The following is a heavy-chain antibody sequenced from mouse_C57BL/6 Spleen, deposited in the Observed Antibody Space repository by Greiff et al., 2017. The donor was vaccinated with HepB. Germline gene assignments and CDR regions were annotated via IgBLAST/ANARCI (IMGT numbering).Heavy chain of an antibody. D-gene: IGHD1-1*01. CDR2: IDPSDSET. Sequence: QVLLQQPGAELVRPGSSVKLSCKASGYTFTSYWMHWVKQRPIQGLEWIGNIDPSDSETHYNQKFKDKATLTVDKSTSTAYMQLSSLRSEDAAVYYCARDYGSSGGYFDVWGTGTTVTVSS. CDR1: GYTFTSYW. J-gene: IGHJ1*03. CDR3: ARDYGSSGGYFDV. V-gene: IGHV1-52*01.